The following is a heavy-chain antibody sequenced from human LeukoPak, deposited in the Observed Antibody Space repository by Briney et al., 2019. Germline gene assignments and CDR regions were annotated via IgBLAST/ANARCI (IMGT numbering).Heavy chain of an antibody. CDR2: ISAGGCST. J-gene: IGHJ4*02. CDR3: AKRPMTTVADYFDY. D-gene: IGHD4-23*01. V-gene: IGHV3-23*01. CDR1: GFIFSSYA. Sequence: GGSLRLSCAASGFIFSSYALSLVRQAPGKGLEWVSDISAGGCSTYYADSVKGRFTISRDNSKNTLYLQINSLRAEDTAVYYCAKRPMTTVADYFDYWGQGTWSPSPQ.